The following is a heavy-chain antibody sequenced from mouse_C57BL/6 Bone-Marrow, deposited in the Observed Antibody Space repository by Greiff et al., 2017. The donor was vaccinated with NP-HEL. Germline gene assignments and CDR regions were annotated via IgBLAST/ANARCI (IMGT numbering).Heavy chain of an antibody. V-gene: IGHV5-15*01. J-gene: IGHJ2*01. CDR1: GFTFSDYG. CDR3: ARRGDDDAFDY. Sequence: EVKLVEPGGGLVQPGGSLKLSCAASGFTFSDYGMAWVRQAPRKGPEWVAFISNLAYSLYYADTVTGRFTISRENAKNTLYLELSSLRSEDTAMYYCARRGDDDAFDYWGQGTTLTVSS. D-gene: IGHD2-4*01. CDR2: ISNLAYSL.